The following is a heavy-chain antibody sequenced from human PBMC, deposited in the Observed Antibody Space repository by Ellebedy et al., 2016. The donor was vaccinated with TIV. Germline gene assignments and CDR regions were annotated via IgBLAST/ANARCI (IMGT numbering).Heavy chain of an antibody. D-gene: IGHD4-11*01. CDR2: INSDGSST. V-gene: IGHV3-74*01. Sequence: GGSLRLXCAASGFTFSSYWMHWVRQAPGKGLVWVSRINSDGSSTSYADSVKGRFTISRDNAKNTLYLQMNSLRAEDTAVYYCARAAQSFTPFDYWGQGTLVTVSS. CDR1: GFTFSSYW. J-gene: IGHJ4*02. CDR3: ARAAQSFTPFDY.